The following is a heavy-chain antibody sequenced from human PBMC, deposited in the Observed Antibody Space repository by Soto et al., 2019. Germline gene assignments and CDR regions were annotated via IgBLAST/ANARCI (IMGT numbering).Heavy chain of an antibody. Sequence: PSETLSLTCGVYGGSFSGYQWNWIRQSPGQGLEWIGEINHSGTTKYNPSLESRINLSVDTSKKQFSLKMFSVTAADTAIYYCARGWRFDPWGQETQVNVS. V-gene: IGHV4-34*01. CDR3: ARGWRFDP. CDR1: GGSFSGYQ. D-gene: IGHD1-1*01. J-gene: IGHJ5*02. CDR2: INHSGTT.